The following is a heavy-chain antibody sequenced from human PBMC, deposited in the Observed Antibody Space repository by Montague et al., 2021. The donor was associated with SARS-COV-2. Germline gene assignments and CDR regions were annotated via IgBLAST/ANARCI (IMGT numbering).Heavy chain of an antibody. CDR1: GGSISSYYCD. CDR2: INICGSTNN. Sequence: TLSLTCAVYGGSISSYYCDWSWMPRQQGKGRNAVINICGSTNNNFNPSLRSRVTISVDTSKSQFSLKLSSVTAADTGVYYCARWDPQTLALNGLRGKWASDYWGQGTLVTVSS. D-gene: IGHD1-26*01. V-gene: IGHV4-31*11. CDR3: ARWDPQTLALNGLRGKWASDY. J-gene: IGHJ4*02.